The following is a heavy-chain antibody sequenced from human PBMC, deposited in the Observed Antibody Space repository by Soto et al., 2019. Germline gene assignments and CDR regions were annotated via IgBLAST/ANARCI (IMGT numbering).Heavy chain of an antibody. CDR3: ARGAHYSDYDY. CDR2: IYYSGST. J-gene: IGHJ4*02. D-gene: IGHD4-4*01. Sequence: PSETLSLTCTVSGGSISSSFWSWVRQPPGKGLEWIGYIYYSGSTNYNPSLKSRITISVDTSKNQFSLKLSSVTAADTAVYYCARGAHYSDYDYWGQGTLVTVS. V-gene: IGHV4-59*01. CDR1: GGSISSSF.